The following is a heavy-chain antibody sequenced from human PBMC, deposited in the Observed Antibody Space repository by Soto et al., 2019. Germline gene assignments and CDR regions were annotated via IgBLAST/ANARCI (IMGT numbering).Heavy chain of an antibody. CDR2: ISFDGNNK. CDR3: AKDQSIAVVPAAIAYYDYYGMDV. Sequence: QVQLVESGGGVVQPGRSLRLSCAASGFTFSSYGIHWVRQAPGKGLEWVAVISFDGNNKEYADSVKGRFTISRDNSKNTLDLQMNRLRAEDTATYYCAKDQSIAVVPAAIAYYDYYGMDVWGQGTTVTVAS. D-gene: IGHD2-2*01. CDR1: GFTFSSYG. V-gene: IGHV3-30*18. J-gene: IGHJ6*02.